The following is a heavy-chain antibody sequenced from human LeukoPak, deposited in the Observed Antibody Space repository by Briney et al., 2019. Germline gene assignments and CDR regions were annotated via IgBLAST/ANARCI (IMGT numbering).Heavy chain of an antibody. CDR2: IYYSGST. Sequence: SETLSLTCTVSGGSISSYYWSWIRQPPGKGLEWLGYIYYSGSTNYNPSLKSRVTISVDTSKNQFSLKLSSVTAADTAVYYCAREDSGYSSGWYRSWFDPWGQGTLVTVSS. J-gene: IGHJ5*02. V-gene: IGHV4-59*01. D-gene: IGHD6-19*01. CDR3: AREDSGYSSGWYRSWFDP. CDR1: GGSISSYY.